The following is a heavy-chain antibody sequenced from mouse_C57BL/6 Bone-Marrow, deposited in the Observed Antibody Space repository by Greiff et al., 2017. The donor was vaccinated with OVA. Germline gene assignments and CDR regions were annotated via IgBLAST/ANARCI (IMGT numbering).Heavy chain of an antibody. CDR2: IYPRSGNT. Sequence: VQLQQSGAELARPGASVKLSCKASGYTFTSYGISWVKQRTGQGLEWIGEIYPRSGNTYYNEKFKGKATLTADKSSSTAYMELRSLTSEDSAVYFCARSDLYYYGSSYYWYFDVWGTGTTVTVSS. CDR1: GYTFTSYG. J-gene: IGHJ1*03. V-gene: IGHV1-81*01. D-gene: IGHD1-1*01. CDR3: ARSDLYYYGSSYYWYFDV.